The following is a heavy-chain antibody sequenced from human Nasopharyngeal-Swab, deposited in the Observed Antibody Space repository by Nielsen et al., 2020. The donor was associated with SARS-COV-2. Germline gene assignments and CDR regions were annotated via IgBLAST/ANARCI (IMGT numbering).Heavy chain of an antibody. J-gene: IGHJ6*02. CDR3: ARAGAAAPGVYYGMDV. CDR1: GYTFTSYD. Sequence: ASVKVSCKASGYTFTSYDINWVRQATGQGLEWMGWMNPNSGNTGYAQKFQGRVTMTRNTSISTAYTELSSLRSEDTAVYYCARAGAAAPGVYYGMDVWGQGTTVTVSS. V-gene: IGHV1-8*01. D-gene: IGHD6-13*01. CDR2: MNPNSGNT.